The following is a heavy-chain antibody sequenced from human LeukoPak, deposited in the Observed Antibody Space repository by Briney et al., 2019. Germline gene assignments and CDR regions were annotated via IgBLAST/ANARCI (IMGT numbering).Heavy chain of an antibody. CDR1: GGSISSSY. CDR3: ARHGNDAFDI. D-gene: IGHD1-1*01. Sequence: PSETLSLTCTVSGGSISSSYWSWIRQPPGKRLEWIGYIYYSGRTHYNPSLKSRVTISVDTSKNQFSLKLSSVTAADTAMYYCARHGNDAFDIWGQGTMVTVSS. CDR2: IYYSGRT. V-gene: IGHV4-59*08. J-gene: IGHJ3*02.